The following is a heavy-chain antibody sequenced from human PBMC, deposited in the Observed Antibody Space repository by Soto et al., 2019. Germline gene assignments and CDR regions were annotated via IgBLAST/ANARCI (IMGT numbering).Heavy chain of an antibody. CDR1: GLTFTRYS. CDR3: ARESEDLTSNFDY. V-gene: IGHV3-21*06. CDR2: ISSTTNYI. Sequence: GGSLRLSCAASGLTFTRYSMNWVRQAPGKGLEWVSSISSTTNYIYYGDSMKGRFNISRANAKNSLYLEMNGLRAEDTAVYYCARESEDLTSNFDYWGQGTLVTVSS. J-gene: IGHJ4*02.